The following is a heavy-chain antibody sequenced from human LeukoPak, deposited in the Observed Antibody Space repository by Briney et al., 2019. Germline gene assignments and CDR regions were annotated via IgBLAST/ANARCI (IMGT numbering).Heavy chain of an antibody. V-gene: IGHV3-7*03. Sequence: PGGSLRLSCAASGFTFSSYWMSWVRQAPGKGLEWVANIKQDGSEKYYVDSVKGRFTISRDNAKNTLYLQMNSLRAEDTAVYFCAKAWYGAYIDDYWGQGTLVTVSS. D-gene: IGHD4-17*01. CDR3: AKAWYGAYIDDY. J-gene: IGHJ4*02. CDR2: IKQDGSEK. CDR1: GFTFSSYW.